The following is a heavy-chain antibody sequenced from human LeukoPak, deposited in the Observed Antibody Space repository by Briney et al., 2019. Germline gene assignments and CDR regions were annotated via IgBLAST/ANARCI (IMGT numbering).Heavy chain of an antibody. V-gene: IGHV4-59*08. CDR2: IYHSGSI. CDR3: ARYSSTFVYFEY. Sequence: SETLSLTCTVSGDSISNYYWSWIRQSPGKGLEWIGYIYHSGSINYKSSLKSRVTMSRDTSKNQLSLRLSSVTAADTAVYYCARYSSTFVYFEYRGQGALVTVSS. CDR1: GDSISNYY. J-gene: IGHJ4*02. D-gene: IGHD6-13*01.